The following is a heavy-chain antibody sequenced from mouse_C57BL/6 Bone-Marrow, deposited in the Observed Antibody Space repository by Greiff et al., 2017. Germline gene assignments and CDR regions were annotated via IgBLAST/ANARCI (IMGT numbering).Heavy chain of an antibody. J-gene: IGHJ3*01. CDR3: AREGSSRWFAY. V-gene: IGHV1-69*01. Sequence: QVQLQQPGAELVMPGASVKLSCKASGYTFTSYWMHWVKQRPGQGLEWIGEIDPSDSYTNYNQKFKGKSTLTVDKSSSTAYMQLSSLTSEDSAVYYCAREGSSRWFAYWGQGTLVTVSA. CDR2: IDPSDSYT. D-gene: IGHD1-1*01. CDR1: GYTFTSYW.